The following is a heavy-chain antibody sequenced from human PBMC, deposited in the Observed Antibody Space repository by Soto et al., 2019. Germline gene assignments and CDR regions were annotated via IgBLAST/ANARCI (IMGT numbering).Heavy chain of an antibody. Sequence: LRLSCAASGFIFSSYAMNWVRQAPGKGLEWVSVISGSGGSTYYADSVKGRFTISRDNSKNTLYLQMNSLRAEDTAVYYCAKTQYSSRWYDREFDFWDQGTPVTVSS. V-gene: IGHV3-23*01. CDR3: AKTQYSSRWYDREFDF. D-gene: IGHD6-13*01. CDR2: ISGSGGST. CDR1: GFIFSSYA. J-gene: IGHJ4*02.